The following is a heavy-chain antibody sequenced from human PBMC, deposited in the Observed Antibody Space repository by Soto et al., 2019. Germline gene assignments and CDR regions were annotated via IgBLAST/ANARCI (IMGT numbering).Heavy chain of an antibody. D-gene: IGHD2-8*01. CDR3: AREGCTYGVCYTDKGGYAFDI. CDR2: IYYSGST. CDR1: GGSISSGGYY. Sequence: SETLSLTCTVSGGSISSGGYYWSWIRQHPGKGLEWIGYIYYSGSTYYNPSLKSRVTISVDTSKNQFSLKLSSVTAADTAVYYCAREGCTYGVCYTDKGGYAFDIWGQGTMVTVSS. V-gene: IGHV4-31*03. J-gene: IGHJ3*02.